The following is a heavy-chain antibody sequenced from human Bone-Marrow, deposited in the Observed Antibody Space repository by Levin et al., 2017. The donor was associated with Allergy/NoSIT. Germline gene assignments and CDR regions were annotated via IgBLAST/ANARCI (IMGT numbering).Heavy chain of an antibody. V-gene: IGHV4-39*07. Sequence: SETLSLTCTVSGGSISSSSYYWGWIRQPPGKGLEWIGSIYYSGSTYYIPSLKSRVTISVDTSKNQFSLKLSSVTAADTAVYYCARDGMITFGGVIVTKFDYWGQGTLVTVSS. CDR1: GGSISSSSYY. D-gene: IGHD3-16*02. CDR2: IYYSGST. CDR3: ARDGMITFGGVIVTKFDY. J-gene: IGHJ4*02.